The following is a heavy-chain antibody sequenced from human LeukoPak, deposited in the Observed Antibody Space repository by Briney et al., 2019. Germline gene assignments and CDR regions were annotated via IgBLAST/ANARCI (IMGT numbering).Heavy chain of an antibody. D-gene: IGHD2-2*01. V-gene: IGHV1-18*01. CDR3: ARGVDIVVVPAAVPAEYFQH. Sequence: ASVKVSCKASGYTFTSYGISWVRQAPGQGLEWMGWISAYNGNTNYAQKLQGRVTMTTDTSTSTAYMELRSLRSDDTAVYYCARGVDIVVVPAAVPAEYFQHWGQGTLVTVSS. CDR2: ISAYNGNT. CDR1: GYTFTSYG. J-gene: IGHJ1*01.